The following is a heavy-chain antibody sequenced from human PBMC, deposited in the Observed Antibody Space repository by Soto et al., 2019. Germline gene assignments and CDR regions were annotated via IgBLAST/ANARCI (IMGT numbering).Heavy chain of an antibody. CDR2: IYYSGST. CDR1: GGSISSGDYY. J-gene: IGHJ4*02. CDR3: ARRTGVGGSWFFDY. D-gene: IGHD3-10*01. V-gene: IGHV4-30-4*01. Sequence: SETLSLTCTISGGSISSGDYYWSWIRQPPGKGLEWIGYIYYSGSTYYNPSLKSRVTISVDTSKNQFSLKLNAVSAADTAVYYCARRTGVGGSWFFDYWGQGTLVTVSS.